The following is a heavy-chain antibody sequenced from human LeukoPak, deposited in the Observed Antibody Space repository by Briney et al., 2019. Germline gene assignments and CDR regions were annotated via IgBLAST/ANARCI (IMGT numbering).Heavy chain of an antibody. CDR2: IYTSGST. V-gene: IGHV4-61*02. Sequence: SETLSLTCTVSGGSICSSSYYWSWIRQPAGKGLEWIGRIYTSGSTNYNPSLKSRVAISVDTSKNQFSLKLSSVTAADTAVYYCAGAQAESGWYRYWGQGTLVTVSS. D-gene: IGHD6-19*01. CDR3: AGAQAESGWYRY. CDR1: GGSICSSSYY. J-gene: IGHJ4*02.